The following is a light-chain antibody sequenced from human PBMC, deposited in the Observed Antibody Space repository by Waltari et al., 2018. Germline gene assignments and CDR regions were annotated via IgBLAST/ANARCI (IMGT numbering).Light chain of an antibody. Sequence: EIVLTQSPGTLSLSPGERASLFCRASQSVRSNFLAWYQQKPGQATRLLIYSASSRATGIPDMFSGSGSGTDFTLIISRLEPEDFAVYYCQQYGNSPYTFGQGTKLEI. CDR2: SAS. V-gene: IGKV3-20*01. CDR1: QSVRSNF. CDR3: QQYGNSPYT. J-gene: IGKJ2*01.